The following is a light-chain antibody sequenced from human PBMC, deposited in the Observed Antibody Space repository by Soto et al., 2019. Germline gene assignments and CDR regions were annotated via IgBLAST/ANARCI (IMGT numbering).Light chain of an antibody. J-gene: IGKJ1*01. Sequence: DIQMTQSPSSLSASVGDRVTITCQASQDISIYLNWYQQKLGKAPKLLIYDTSTLGTGVPARFSRSGSGTDFTLTINSLQPEDIATYYCQQYDSLTWTFGQGTRVEVK. CDR1: QDISIY. CDR2: DTS. V-gene: IGKV1-33*01. CDR3: QQYDSLTWT.